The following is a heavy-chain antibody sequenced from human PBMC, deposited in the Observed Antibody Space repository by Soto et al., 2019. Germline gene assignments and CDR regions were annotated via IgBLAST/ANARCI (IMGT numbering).Heavy chain of an antibody. J-gene: IGHJ4*02. CDR3: VSQTHWAGPFDS. CDR1: GFLFRNYE. V-gene: IGHV3-48*03. D-gene: IGHD7-27*01. CDR2: ISTTGGHV. Sequence: EVRLVESGGDLVKSGGSLRLSCVGSGFLFRNYELNWVRQAPGKGLEWLAHISTTGGHVSESDSVKGRFTISRDNTKHTLYLQMNLLRTADTGVYYCVSQTHWAGPFDSWGQGTLVNVSS.